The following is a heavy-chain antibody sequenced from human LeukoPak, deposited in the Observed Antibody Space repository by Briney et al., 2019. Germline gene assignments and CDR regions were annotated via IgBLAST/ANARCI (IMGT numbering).Heavy chain of an antibody. D-gene: IGHD3-22*01. V-gene: IGHV3-15*01. CDR1: GFTLNSAW. Sequence: KSGGSLRLSCAAFGFTLNSAWMSWVRQAPGKGLEWLGRIKRETDGGTIDYAAPVKGRFTISRDDSRNTLYLQMDSLKIEDTAVYYCTTDRYYDNSELQFQHWGQGTLVTVSS. CDR3: TTDRYYDNSELQFQH. J-gene: IGHJ1*01. CDR2: IKRETDGGTI.